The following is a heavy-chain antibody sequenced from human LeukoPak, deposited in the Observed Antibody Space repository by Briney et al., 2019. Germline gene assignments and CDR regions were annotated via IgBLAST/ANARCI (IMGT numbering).Heavy chain of an antibody. CDR3: ARGPQYYDILTGYSPRYYGMDV. J-gene: IGHJ6*02. CDR1: GGSISSSSYY. CDR2: IYYSGST. V-gene: IGHV4-39*07. D-gene: IGHD3-9*01. Sequence: SETLSLTCTVSGGSISSSSYYWGWIRQPPGKGLEWIGSIYYSGSTYYNPSLKSRVTISVDTSKNQFSLKLSSVTAADTAVYYCARGPQYYDILTGYSPRYYGMDVWGQGTTVTVSS.